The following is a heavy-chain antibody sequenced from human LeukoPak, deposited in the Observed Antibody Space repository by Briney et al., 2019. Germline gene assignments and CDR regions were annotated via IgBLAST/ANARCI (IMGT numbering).Heavy chain of an antibody. D-gene: IGHD4-17*01. CDR3: AKDLPDYGDYIEGY. Sequence: PGGSLRLSCAASGFTFSSFGMSWVRQAPGKGLEWVSTISGSGGIIDYADSVKGRFTFSRDNSRNMVYLQMNSLRAEDTAVYYCAKDLPDYGDYIEGYWGQETLVTVSS. V-gene: IGHV3-23*01. J-gene: IGHJ4*02. CDR2: ISGSGGII. CDR1: GFTFSSFG.